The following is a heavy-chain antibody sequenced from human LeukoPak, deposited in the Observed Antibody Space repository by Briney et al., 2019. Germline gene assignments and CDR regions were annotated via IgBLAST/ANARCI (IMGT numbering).Heavy chain of an antibody. Sequence: PSETLSLTCTVSGGSISTSNYYWGWIRQPPGKGLEWIGEINHSGSTNYNPSLKSRVTISVDTSKNQFSLKLSSVTAADTAVYYCARGHYYYDSSGYSYYFDYWGQGTLVTVSS. CDR3: ARGHYYYDSSGYSYYFDY. CDR1: GGSISTSNYY. D-gene: IGHD3-22*01. CDR2: INHSGST. J-gene: IGHJ4*02. V-gene: IGHV4-39*07.